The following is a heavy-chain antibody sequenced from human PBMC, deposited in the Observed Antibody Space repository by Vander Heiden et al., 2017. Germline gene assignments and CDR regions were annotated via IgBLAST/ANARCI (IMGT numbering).Heavy chain of an antibody. Sequence: EVQLVESGGGLVKPGGSLRLSCAASGLTFSSYSMNWVRQAPGKGLEWVSSISSSSSYIYYADSVKGRFTISRDNAKNSLYLQMNSLRAEDTAVYYCARDNTAPYSSSWYGMDVWGQGTTVTVSS. CDR3: ARDNTAPYSSSWYGMDV. CDR2: ISSSSSYI. J-gene: IGHJ6*02. D-gene: IGHD6-13*01. CDR1: GLTFSSYS. V-gene: IGHV3-21*01.